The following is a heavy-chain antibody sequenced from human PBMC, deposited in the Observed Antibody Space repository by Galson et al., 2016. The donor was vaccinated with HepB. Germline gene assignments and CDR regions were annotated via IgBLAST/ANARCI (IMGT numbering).Heavy chain of an antibody. Sequence: SLRLSCAASGFTFSRSWMTWVRQAPGKGLEWVAIISYDGSNKYYADPVKGRFTISRDNSKNTLYLQMNSLRADDTAVFYCARDEGRSYSGMDFWGQGTLVTVSS. D-gene: IGHD1-26*01. CDR2: ISYDGSNK. CDR1: GFTFSRSW. J-gene: IGHJ4*02. V-gene: IGHV3-30*03. CDR3: ARDEGRSYSGMDF.